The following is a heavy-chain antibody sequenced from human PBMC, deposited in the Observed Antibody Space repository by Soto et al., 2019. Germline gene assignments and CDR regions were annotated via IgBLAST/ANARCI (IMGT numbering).Heavy chain of an antibody. CDR2: IYYSGST. CDR1: GGSISSYY. V-gene: IGHV4-59*01. J-gene: IGHJ5*02. CDR3: ARKGRYYGSGSFWFDP. Sequence: PSETLSLTCTASGGSISSYYWSWIRQPPGKGLEWIGYIYYSGSTNYNPSLKSRVTISVDTSKSQFSLKLSSVTAADTAVYYCARKGRYYGSGSFWFDPWGQGTLVTVSS. D-gene: IGHD3-10*01.